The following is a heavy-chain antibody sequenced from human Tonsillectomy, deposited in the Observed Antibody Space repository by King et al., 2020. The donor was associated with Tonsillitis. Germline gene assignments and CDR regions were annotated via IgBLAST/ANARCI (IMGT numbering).Heavy chain of an antibody. CDR2: RMEDGSEK. CDR1: GFTFTNYW. J-gene: IGHJ3*02. Sequence: VQLVESGGGLVQPGGSLRLSCAASGFTFTNYWMIWVCQAPGKGLEWVSNRMEDGSEKNYLDLVKGRFTISSDNAKNSLYLQMNSLRAEDTAVYYCAGEYDFWSHAFDIWGQGTMVTVSS. V-gene: IGHV3-7*04. D-gene: IGHD3-3*01. CDR3: AGEYDFWSHAFDI.